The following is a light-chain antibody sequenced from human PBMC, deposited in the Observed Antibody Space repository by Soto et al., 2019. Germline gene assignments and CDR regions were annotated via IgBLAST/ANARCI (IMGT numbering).Light chain of an antibody. V-gene: IGLV1-40*01. CDR1: SSNIGAGYD. Sequence: QSVLTQPPSVSGAPGQRVTISCTGSSSNIGAGYDVHWYQQLPGTAPKLLIYGNSNRPSGVPDRFSGSKSGTSAALAITGIQVEDEADYYCQSYDSSLSALYVFGSGTKLTVL. CDR3: QSYDSSLSALYV. CDR2: GNS. J-gene: IGLJ1*01.